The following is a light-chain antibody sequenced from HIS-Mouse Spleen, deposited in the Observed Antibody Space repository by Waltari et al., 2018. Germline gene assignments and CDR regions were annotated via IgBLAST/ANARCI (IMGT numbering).Light chain of an antibody. CDR3: NSRDSSGNHLV. J-gene: IGLJ2*01. Sequence: SSELTQDPAVSVALGQTVRITCQGDSLRSYYASWYQQKPGQAPVLVIYGKNNRPSGIPDRFSGSSSGNTASLTLTGAQVEDEADYYCNSRDSSGNHLVFGGGTKLTVL. CDR2: GKN. CDR1: SLRSYY. V-gene: IGLV3-19*01.